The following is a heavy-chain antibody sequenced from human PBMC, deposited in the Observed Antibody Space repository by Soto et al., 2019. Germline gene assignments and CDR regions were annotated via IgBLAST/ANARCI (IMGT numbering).Heavy chain of an antibody. CDR3: ARVDQRPGDYGMDV. J-gene: IGHJ6*02. Sequence: GASVKVSCKASGYTFTSYGISWVRQAPGQGLEWMGWISAYNGNTNYAQKLQGRVTMTTDTSTSTAYMELRSLRSDDTAVYYCARVDQRPGDYGMDVWGQGTTVTVSS. V-gene: IGHV1-18*01. CDR2: ISAYNGNT. CDR1: GYTFTSYG. D-gene: IGHD2-21*01.